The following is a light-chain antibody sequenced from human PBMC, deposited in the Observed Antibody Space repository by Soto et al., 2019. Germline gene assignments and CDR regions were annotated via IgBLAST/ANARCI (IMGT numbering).Light chain of an antibody. CDR1: SSNLGAGYE. V-gene: IGLV1-40*01. CDR3: QSYDSSLRAWV. CDR2: ANN. Sequence: QSVLTQPPSVSGAPGQTVTISCTGSSSNLGAGYEVHWYQQLPGTAPKLLIYANNNRPSGVRDRFSGSKSGTSASLGITGRQAEDEADYYCQSYDSSLRAWVFGGGTKVTVL. J-gene: IGLJ3*02.